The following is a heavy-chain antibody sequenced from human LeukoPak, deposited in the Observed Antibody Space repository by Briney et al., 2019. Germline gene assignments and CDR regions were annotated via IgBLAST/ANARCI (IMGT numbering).Heavy chain of an antibody. Sequence: SETLSLTCTVSGGSISSGSYYWSWIRQPAGKGLEWIGRIYTSGSTNYNPSLKSRVTISVDTSKNQFSLKLSSVTAADTAVYYCARGFLNRKRVAATPYWYFDLWGRGTLVTVSS. V-gene: IGHV4-61*02. CDR3: ARGFLNRKRVAATPYWYFDL. CDR2: IYTSGST. CDR1: GGSISSGSYY. J-gene: IGHJ2*01. D-gene: IGHD2-15*01.